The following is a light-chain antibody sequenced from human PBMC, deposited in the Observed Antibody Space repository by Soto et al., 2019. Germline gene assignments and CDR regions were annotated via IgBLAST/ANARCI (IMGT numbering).Light chain of an antibody. CDR2: KTS. Sequence: DIQMTQSPTTLSASIGDRVTITCRASQTINGRLAWYQQKPGKAPKLLIHKTSSLERGVPSRFSGNGSETEFTLTISSLQPDDFATYYCQQYKTTFGPGTKVDIK. CDR1: QTINGR. V-gene: IGKV1-5*03. J-gene: IGKJ3*01. CDR3: QQYKTT.